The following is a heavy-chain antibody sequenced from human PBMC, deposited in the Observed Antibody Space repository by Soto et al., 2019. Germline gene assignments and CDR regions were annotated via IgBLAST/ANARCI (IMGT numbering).Heavy chain of an antibody. D-gene: IGHD2-15*01. CDR2: ISGNGGST. Sequence: EVQLVESGGGLVQPGGSLRLSCAASGFTFSNYAMHWVRRAPGKGLEYVSAISGNGGSTYYANSVKGRFTISRDNPKNTLYRQMGSRKVEDMAVYYCAREDPSGSNDYWGQGTLVTVSA. CDR1: GFTFSNYA. J-gene: IGHJ4*02. V-gene: IGHV3-64*01. CDR3: AREDPSGSNDY.